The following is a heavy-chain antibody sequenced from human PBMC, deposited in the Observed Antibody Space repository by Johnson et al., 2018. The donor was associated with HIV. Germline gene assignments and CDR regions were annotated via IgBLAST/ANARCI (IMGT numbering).Heavy chain of an antibody. CDR2: INWNGGST. V-gene: IGHV3-20*04. D-gene: IGHD3-22*01. J-gene: IGHJ3*02. CDR3: ARDLTHYYDSHDAFDI. Sequence: VQLVESGGVVVQPGGSLRLSCAASGFTVDDYGMSWVRQAPGKGLEWVAGINWNGGSTGYADSVKGRVTISRDNAKNSLYLQMKSLRAEDTALYYCARDLTHYYDSHDAFDIWGQGTIVTVSS. CDR1: GFTVDDYG.